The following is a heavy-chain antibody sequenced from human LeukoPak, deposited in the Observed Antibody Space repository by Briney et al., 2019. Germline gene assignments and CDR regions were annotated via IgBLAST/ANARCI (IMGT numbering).Heavy chain of an antibody. Sequence: GGSLRLSCAASGFTFSSYAMSWVRQAPGKGLEWVSAISGSGGSTYYADSVKGRFTISRDNSKNTLYLQMNSLRAEDTAVYYCGRDPNGDYLGAFDFWGPGTMVAVSS. J-gene: IGHJ3*01. D-gene: IGHD2-21*02. V-gene: IGHV3-23*01. CDR1: GFTFSSYA. CDR2: ISGSGGST. CDR3: GRDPNGDYLGAFDF.